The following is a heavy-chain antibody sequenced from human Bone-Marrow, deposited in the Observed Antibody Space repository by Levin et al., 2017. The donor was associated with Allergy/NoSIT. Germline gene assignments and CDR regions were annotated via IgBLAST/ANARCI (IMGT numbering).Heavy chain of an antibody. Sequence: GGSLRLSCAASGFTFDDYAMHWVRQAPGKGLEWVSGISWNSGSIGYADSVKGRFTISRDNAKNSLYLQMNSLRAEDTALYYCAKALLYSPSVGYSGSYDTTTLDAFDIWGQGTMVTVSS. CDR2: ISWNSGSI. D-gene: IGHD1-26*01. V-gene: IGHV3-9*01. J-gene: IGHJ3*02. CDR3: AKALLYSPSVGYSGSYDTTTLDAFDI. CDR1: GFTFDDYA.